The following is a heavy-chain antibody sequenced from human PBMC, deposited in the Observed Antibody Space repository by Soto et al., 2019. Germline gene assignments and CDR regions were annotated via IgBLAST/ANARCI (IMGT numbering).Heavy chain of an antibody. J-gene: IGHJ3*02. D-gene: IGHD3-16*01. V-gene: IGHV1-69*02. CDR3: AIPLGARDAFDI. Sequence: GASVKVSCKASGGTFSSYTISWVRQAPGQGLEWMGRIIPILGIANYAQKFQGRVTITADKSTSTAYMELSSLRSEDTAVYYCAIPLGARDAFDIWGQGTMVTVSS. CDR2: IIPILGIA. CDR1: GGTFSSYT.